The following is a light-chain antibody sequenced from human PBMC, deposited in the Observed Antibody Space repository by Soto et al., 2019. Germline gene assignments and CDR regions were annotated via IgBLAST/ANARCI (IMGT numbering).Light chain of an antibody. CDR3: QQYCSSPFT. Sequence: DIVMTQSPDSLAVSLGERATINCKSSQSVLYSSNNKNYLAWYQQKPGQPPKLLIYWASTRESGVPDRFSGSGSGTDFTLTISSLQAEEVAVYYCQQYCSSPFTFGPGTKVDIK. CDR1: QSVLYSSNNKNY. J-gene: IGKJ3*01. V-gene: IGKV4-1*01. CDR2: WAS.